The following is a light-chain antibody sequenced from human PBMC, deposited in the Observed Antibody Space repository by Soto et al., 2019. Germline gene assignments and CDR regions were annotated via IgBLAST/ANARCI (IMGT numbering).Light chain of an antibody. CDR1: SSGVGAYDY. CDR2: EVT. CDR3: SSYGGSNNYV. J-gene: IGLJ1*01. V-gene: IGLV2-8*01. Sequence: QSALSQPPSASGSPGQSVTISCTGTSSGVGAYDYVSWYQQHPGKAPKLLIYEVTKRPSGVPDRFSGSKSDNTASLTVSGLQAEDEADYYCSSYGGSNNYVFGTGTKLTVL.